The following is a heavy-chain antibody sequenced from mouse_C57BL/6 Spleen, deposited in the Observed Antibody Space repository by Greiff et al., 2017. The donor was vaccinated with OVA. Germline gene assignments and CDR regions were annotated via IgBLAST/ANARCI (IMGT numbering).Heavy chain of an antibody. D-gene: IGHD2-4*01. Sequence: VQLKESGAELVRPGASVKLSCTASGFNIKDDYMHWVKQRPEQGLEWIGWIDPENGDTEYASKFQGKATITADTSSNTAYLQLSSLTSEDTAVYYCTTWRDYDPFAYWGQGTLVTVSA. CDR1: GFNIKDDY. J-gene: IGHJ3*01. CDR3: TTWRDYDPFAY. V-gene: IGHV14-4*01. CDR2: IDPENGDT.